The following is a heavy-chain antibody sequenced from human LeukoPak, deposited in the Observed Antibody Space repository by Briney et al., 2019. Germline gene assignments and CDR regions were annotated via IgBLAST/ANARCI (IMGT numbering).Heavy chain of an antibody. CDR1: GFTFSSHA. Sequence: PGGSLRLSCAASGFTFSSHAMHWIRQAPGKGLEYVSSTTGNGGSTYYASSVKGRFTISRDNSKNTLYLQMGSLRAEDMAVYYCVRDYYSKYPLGNYMDVWGKGTTVTFSS. CDR3: VRDYYSKYPLGNYMDV. V-gene: IGHV3-64*01. D-gene: IGHD4-11*01. CDR2: TTGNGGST. J-gene: IGHJ6*03.